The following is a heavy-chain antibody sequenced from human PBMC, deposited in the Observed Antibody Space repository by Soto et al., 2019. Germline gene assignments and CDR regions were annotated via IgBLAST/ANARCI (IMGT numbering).Heavy chain of an antibody. Sequence: PGGSLRLSCAASGFTLSDHDMSWIRHVSGKGLEWVSYISSTGTYTNYADSVKGRFTISRDNAKSLLYLQMNSLRVEDTALYYCARAPLAAAARVDCWGQGTLVTVSS. CDR1: GFTLSDHD. D-gene: IGHD6-25*01. J-gene: IGHJ4*02. V-gene: IGHV3-11*05. CDR2: ISSTGTYT. CDR3: ARAPLAAAARVDC.